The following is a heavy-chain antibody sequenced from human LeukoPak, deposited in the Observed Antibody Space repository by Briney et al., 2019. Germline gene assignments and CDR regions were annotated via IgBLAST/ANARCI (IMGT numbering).Heavy chain of an antibody. J-gene: IGHJ4*02. CDR3: ARVYGYCSGGSCYSTDGLDY. V-gene: IGHV4-59*12. CDR1: GGSISSYY. Sequence: NPSETLSLTCTVSGGSISSYYWSWIRQPPGKGLEWIGYIYYSGSTNYNPSLKSRVTISVDTSKNQFSLKLSSVTAADTAVYYCARVYGYCSGGSCYSTDGLDYWGQGTLVTVSS. CDR2: IYYSGST. D-gene: IGHD2-15*01.